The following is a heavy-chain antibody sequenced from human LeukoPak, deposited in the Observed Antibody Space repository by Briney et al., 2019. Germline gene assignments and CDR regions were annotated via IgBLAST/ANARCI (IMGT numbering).Heavy chain of an antibody. CDR2: ISAYNGNT. D-gene: IGHD2-2*01. CDR3: ARVGWSTGGMDV. J-gene: IGHJ6*02. V-gene: IGHV1-18*01. Sequence: ASVKVSCKASGYTFTSYAMHWVRQAPGQGLEWMGWISAYNGNTNYAQKLQGRVTMTTDTSTSTAYMELRSLRSDDTAVYYCARVGWSTGGMDVWGQGTTVTVSS. CDR1: GYTFTSYA.